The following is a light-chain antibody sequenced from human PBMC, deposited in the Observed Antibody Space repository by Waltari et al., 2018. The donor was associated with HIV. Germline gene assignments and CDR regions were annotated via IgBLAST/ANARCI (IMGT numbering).Light chain of an antibody. J-gene: IGLJ2*01. CDR1: SSDVGGYNY. V-gene: IGLV2-14*01. Sequence: QSALTQPASVSGSPGQSITISCTGDSSDVGGYNYVSWYQQHPGKAPKLIILDCIRRPAGVSSRSSGTKSGNTASLPISGLQPADAADYYCSSYTSSYIYVIFGGGTKLTVL. CDR2: DCI. CDR3: SSYTSSYIYVI.